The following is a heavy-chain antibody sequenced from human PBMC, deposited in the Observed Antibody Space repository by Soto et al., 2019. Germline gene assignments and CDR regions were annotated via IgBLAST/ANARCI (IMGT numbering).Heavy chain of an antibody. CDR1: GGSFSGYY. CDR3: ARARGLSSSWYTAKLFYFDY. CDR2: INHSGST. Sequence: QVQLQQWGAGLLKPSETLSLTCAVYGGSFSGYYWSWIRQPPGKGLEWIGEINHSGSTNYNPSLKSRVTISVDTSKNQFSLKLSSVTAADTAVYYCARARGLSSSWYTAKLFYFDYWGQGTLVTVSS. D-gene: IGHD6-13*01. V-gene: IGHV4-34*01. J-gene: IGHJ4*02.